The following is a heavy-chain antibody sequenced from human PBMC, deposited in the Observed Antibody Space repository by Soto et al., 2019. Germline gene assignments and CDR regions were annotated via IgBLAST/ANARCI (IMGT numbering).Heavy chain of an antibody. V-gene: IGHV2-5*02. J-gene: IGHJ4*02. Sequence: SGPTLVNPTQTLTLTCTFSGFSLSTSGVGVGWIRQPPGKALEWLALIYWDDDKRYSPSLKSRLTITKDTSKNQVVLTMTNMDPVDTATYYCAHYNVGDIVVVPAATALDYWGQGTLVTVSS. D-gene: IGHD2-2*01. CDR2: IYWDDDK. CDR1: GFSLSTSGVG. CDR3: AHYNVGDIVVVPAATALDY.